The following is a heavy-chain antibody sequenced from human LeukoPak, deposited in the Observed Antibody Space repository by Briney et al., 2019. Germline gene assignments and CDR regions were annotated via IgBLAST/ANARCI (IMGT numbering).Heavy chain of an antibody. CDR2: ISYDGSNK. CDR1: GFTFSRYG. D-gene: IGHD2-15*01. CDR3: AKDKDCSGGSCYEALDY. V-gene: IGHV3-30*18. Sequence: GGALRLSCAAPGFTFSRYGMQWGRQTPGKGGEGGGGISYDGSNKYYADSVKGRFTISRDNSKNTLYLQMNSLRAEDTAVYYCAKDKDCSGGSCYEALDYWGQGTLVTVSS. J-gene: IGHJ4*02.